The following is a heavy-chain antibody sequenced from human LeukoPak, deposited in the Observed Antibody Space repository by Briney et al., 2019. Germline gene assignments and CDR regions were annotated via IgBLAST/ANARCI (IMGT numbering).Heavy chain of an antibody. CDR1: GFTFSSYG. Sequence: GGSLRLSCAASGFTFSSYGMHWVRQAPGKGLEWVAVIWYDGSNKYYADSVKGRFTISRDNSKNTLYLQMNSLRAEDTAVYYCAKNREIYSASYSTVDDWGQGTLVTVSS. CDR2: IWYDGSNK. J-gene: IGHJ4*02. D-gene: IGHD3-10*01. V-gene: IGHV3-33*06. CDR3: AKNREIYSASYSTVDD.